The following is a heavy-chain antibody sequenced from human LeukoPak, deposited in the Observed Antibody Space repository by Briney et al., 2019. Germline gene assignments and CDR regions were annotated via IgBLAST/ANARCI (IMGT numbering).Heavy chain of an antibody. CDR1: GCSFGGYY. J-gene: IGHJ6*02. V-gene: IGHV4-34*01. D-gene: IGHD4-11*01. CDR2: INHSGST. Sequence: SETLSLTCAVSGCSFGGYYWSWIRQPPGKGLEWVGQINHSGSTNYNPSLKSRVTISVDTSKNQFSLKLSSVTAADTAVYYCARGGSNYDSIGYYYGMDVWGQGTTVTVSS. CDR3: ARGGSNYDSIGYYYGMDV.